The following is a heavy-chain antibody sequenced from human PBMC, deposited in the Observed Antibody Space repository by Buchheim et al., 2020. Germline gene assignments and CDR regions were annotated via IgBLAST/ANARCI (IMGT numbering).Heavy chain of an antibody. J-gene: IGHJ4*02. D-gene: IGHD4-23*01. Sequence: QVLLVQSGAEMKKPGSSVKVSCMASGDTLSTYAITWVRQAPGQGLQWMGGIIPILGTTTYSQKFRGRVTITADNSTSTANMELSRLTSEDTAIHYCATDLRGGYFDFWGQGTL. CDR2: IIPILGTT. V-gene: IGHV1-69*06. CDR1: GDTLSTYA. CDR3: ATDLRGGYFDF.